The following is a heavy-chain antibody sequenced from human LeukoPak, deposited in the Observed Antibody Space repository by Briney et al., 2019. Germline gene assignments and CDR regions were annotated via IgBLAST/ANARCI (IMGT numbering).Heavy chain of an antibody. CDR1: GYTSTGYY. J-gene: IGHJ4*02. V-gene: IGHV1-2*02. CDR3: ARPHLVDTAMVDY. D-gene: IGHD5-18*01. Sequence: ASVKVSCKASGYTSTGYYMHWVRQAPGQGLEWMGWINPNSGGTNYAQKFQGRVTMTRDTSISTAYMELSRLRPDDTAVYYCARPHLVDTAMVDYWGQGTLVTVSS. CDR2: INPNSGGT.